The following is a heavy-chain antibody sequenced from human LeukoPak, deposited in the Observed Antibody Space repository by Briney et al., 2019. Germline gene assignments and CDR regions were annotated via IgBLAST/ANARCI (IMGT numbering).Heavy chain of an antibody. CDR3: AKSRAADTTLLFDY. V-gene: IGHV3-23*01. J-gene: IGHJ4*02. CDR1: GFTFNNYA. CDR2: ITGSGGDT. Sequence: PGGSLRLSCAASGFTFNNYAMSWVRQAPGKGLEWVSAITGSGGDTFYEDSVKGRFTISRDNSKNTLYLQMSSLRAEDTAVYYCAKSRAADTTLLFDYWGQGTLVTVSS. D-gene: IGHD6-13*01.